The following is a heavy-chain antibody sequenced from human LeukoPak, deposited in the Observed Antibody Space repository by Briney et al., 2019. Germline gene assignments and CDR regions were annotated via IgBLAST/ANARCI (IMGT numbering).Heavy chain of an antibody. CDR1: RFTFSSYS. CDR2: ISTTSTYI. Sequence: GGSLRLSCAASRFTFSSYSMNWVRQAPGKGLEWVSCISTTSTYIYYADSVKGRFTISRDNAKSSLYLQMNSLRAEDTALYFCARNVFRYFDRFDSWGLGTLVTVSS. CDR3: ARNVFRYFDRFDS. V-gene: IGHV3-21*06. J-gene: IGHJ4*02. D-gene: IGHD3-9*01.